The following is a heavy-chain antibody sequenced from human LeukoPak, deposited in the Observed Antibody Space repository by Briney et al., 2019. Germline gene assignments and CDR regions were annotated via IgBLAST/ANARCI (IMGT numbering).Heavy chain of an antibody. CDR3: ARVLYGDYVWYLDY. CDR1: GGSISSGGYY. Sequence: SETLSLTCTVSGGSISSGGYYWSWIRQPPGKGLEWIGYIYYSGSTNYNPSLKSRVTISVDTSKNQFSLKLSSVTAADTAVYYCARVLYGDYVWYLDYWGQGTLVTVSS. J-gene: IGHJ4*02. V-gene: IGHV4-61*08. CDR2: IYYSGST. D-gene: IGHD4-17*01.